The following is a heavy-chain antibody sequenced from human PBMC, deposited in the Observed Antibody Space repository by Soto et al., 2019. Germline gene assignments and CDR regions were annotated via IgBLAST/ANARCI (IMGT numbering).Heavy chain of an antibody. CDR3: AKGGFRKSGYSSSWSTGARYYGMDV. V-gene: IGHV3-30*18. J-gene: IGHJ6*02. Sequence: LRLSCAASGFTFSSYGMHWVRQAPGKGLEWVAVISYDGSNKYYADTVKGRFTISRDNSKNTLYLQMNSLRAEDTAVYYCAKGGFRKSGYSSSWSTGARYYGMDVWGQGTTVTVSS. D-gene: IGHD6-13*01. CDR2: ISYDGSNK. CDR1: GFTFSSYG.